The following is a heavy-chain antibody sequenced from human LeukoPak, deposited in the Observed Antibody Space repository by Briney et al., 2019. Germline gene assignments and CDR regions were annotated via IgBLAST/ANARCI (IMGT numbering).Heavy chain of an antibody. V-gene: IGHV3-30*18. CDR3: AKDGDPDY. Sequence: GRSLRLSCAASGFTFSSYGMHWVRQAPGKGLEWVAVISYDGSNKYYADSAKGRFTISRDNSKNTLYLQMNSLRAEDTAVYYCAKDGDPDYWGQGTLVTVSS. J-gene: IGHJ4*02. CDR2: ISYDGSNK. D-gene: IGHD4-17*01. CDR1: GFTFSSYG.